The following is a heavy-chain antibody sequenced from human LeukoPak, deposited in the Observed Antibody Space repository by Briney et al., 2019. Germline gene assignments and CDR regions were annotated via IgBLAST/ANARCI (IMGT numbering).Heavy chain of an antibody. V-gene: IGHV3-30*18. Sequence: GRSLRLSCAASGFTFSSYGMHWVRQAPGKGLEWVALISYDGGKKDYADSVKGRFTISRDSSQNTLYLQMNSLRAEDTAVYYCAKVLWRRKTAYDMDVWDQGTTVTVSS. J-gene: IGHJ6*02. CDR1: GFTFSSYG. CDR3: AKVLWRRKTAYDMDV. D-gene: IGHD3-16*01. CDR2: ISYDGGKK.